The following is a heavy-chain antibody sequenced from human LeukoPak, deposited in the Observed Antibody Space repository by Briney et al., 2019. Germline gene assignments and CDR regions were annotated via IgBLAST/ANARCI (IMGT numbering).Heavy chain of an antibody. Sequence: SVKVSCKASGGTFSSYAISWVRQAPGQGLEWMGGIIPIFGTANYAQKFQGRVTITADESTSIAYMELSSLRGDDTAVYYCARGKARTDSSGWYGIGDYWGQGTLVTVSS. D-gene: IGHD6-19*01. J-gene: IGHJ4*02. CDR3: ARGKARTDSSGWYGIGDY. CDR2: IIPIFGTA. V-gene: IGHV1-69*01. CDR1: GGTFSSYA.